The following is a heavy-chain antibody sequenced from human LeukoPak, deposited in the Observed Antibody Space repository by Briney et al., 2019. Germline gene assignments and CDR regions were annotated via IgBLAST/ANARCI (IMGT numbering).Heavy chain of an antibody. CDR2: ISAYNGNT. V-gene: IGHV1-18*01. D-gene: IGHD3-22*01. CDR3: ARGAGYYDSSGYYFGAFDI. CDR1: SYTFTSYG. Sequence: ASVKVSCKASSYTFTSYGISWVRQAPGQGLEWMGWISAYNGNTNYAQKLQGRVTMTTDTSTSTAYMELRSLRSDDTAVYYCARGAGYYDSSGYYFGAFDIWGQGTMVTVSS. J-gene: IGHJ3*02.